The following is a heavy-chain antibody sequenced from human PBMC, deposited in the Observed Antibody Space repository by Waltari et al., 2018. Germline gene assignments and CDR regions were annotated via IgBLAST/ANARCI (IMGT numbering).Heavy chain of an antibody. D-gene: IGHD3-9*01. Sequence: QLQESGPGLMKTSETLSLTCTVSGDSISSRHYYWGWIRQPPGKGLEWIGSIYYSGNTYYHPSLKSRATVAVYTSKNQFSLNLISVTAADTAVYFCARDFTVRYFDWLSQGDLYYFDNWGQGTLVTVSS. CDR2: IYYSGNT. CDR3: ARDFTVRYFDWLSQGDLYYFDN. CDR1: GDSISSRHYY. J-gene: IGHJ4*02. V-gene: IGHV4-39*07.